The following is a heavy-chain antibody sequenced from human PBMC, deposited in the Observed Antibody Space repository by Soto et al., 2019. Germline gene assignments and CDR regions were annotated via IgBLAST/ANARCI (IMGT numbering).Heavy chain of an antibody. D-gene: IGHD1-1*01. CDR1: GGSMTSGDQY. Sequence: TLSLTSTVTGGSMTSGDQYWTWIRHRPGEGLEWFGYINHRGSLYYNPSLKSRVSMSVDTSKNQFSLNLSSVTAADTAVYYCARELPQRQRRNMDVWGQGTTVTVSS. J-gene: IGHJ6*02. CDR3: ARELPQRQRRNMDV. CDR2: INHRGSL. V-gene: IGHV4-31*03.